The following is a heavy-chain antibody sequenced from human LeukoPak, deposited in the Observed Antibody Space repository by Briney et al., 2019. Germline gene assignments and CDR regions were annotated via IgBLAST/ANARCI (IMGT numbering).Heavy chain of an antibody. D-gene: IGHD5-18*01. J-gene: IGHJ3*02. V-gene: IGHV7-4-1*02. CDR3: ARKRRGYSYGYFITFDI. CDR1: GYTFNSYG. CDR2: INTNTGNP. Sequence: ASVKVSCKASGYTFNSYGISWVRQAPGQGLEWMGWINTNTGNPTYAQGFTGRFVFSSDTSVSTAYLQISSLKAEDTAVYYCARKRRGYSYGYFITFDIWGQGTMVTVSS.